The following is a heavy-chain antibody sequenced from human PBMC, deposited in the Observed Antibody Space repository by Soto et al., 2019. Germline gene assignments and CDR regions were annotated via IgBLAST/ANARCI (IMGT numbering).Heavy chain of an antibody. J-gene: IGHJ4*02. CDR1: GFTVSSYD. V-gene: IGHV3-13*01. CDR2: LGAGGDT. D-gene: IGHD3-10*01. Sequence: EVQLVESGGGLVQPGGSLRLACAASGFTVSSYDMHWVRHVIGKGLEWVSTLGAGGDTYFPDSVKGRFTISRENAKNSLYLQMNNLGAGDTAVYYCARGTMVRGTLDPGISGPLDYWGQGTLVAVSS. CDR3: ARGTMVRGTLDPGISGPLDY.